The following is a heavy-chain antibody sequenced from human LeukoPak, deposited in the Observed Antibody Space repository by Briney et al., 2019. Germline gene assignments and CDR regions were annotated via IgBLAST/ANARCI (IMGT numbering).Heavy chain of an antibody. D-gene: IGHD2-2*01. CDR1: GFTFSSYW. V-gene: IGHV3-7*03. Sequence: GGSLRLSCAASGFTFSSYWMSWVRQAPGKGREWVANIKQDGSEKYYVDSVKGRFTISRDNAKNSLYLQMNSLRAEDTAVYYCARDGPREYQLLYYFDYWGQGTLVTVSS. J-gene: IGHJ4*02. CDR2: IKQDGSEK. CDR3: ARDGPREYQLLYYFDY.